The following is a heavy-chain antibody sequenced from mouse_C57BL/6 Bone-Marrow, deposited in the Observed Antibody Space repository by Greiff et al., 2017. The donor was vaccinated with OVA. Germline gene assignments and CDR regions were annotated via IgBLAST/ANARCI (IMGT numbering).Heavy chain of an antibody. CDR1: GFSLTSYG. V-gene: IGHV2-2*01. CDR2: IWSGGST. J-gene: IGHJ4*01. CDR3: ARRGGNYVPYYYAMDY. Sequence: QVQLKESGPGLVQPSQSLSITCTVSGFSLTSYGVHWVRQSPGKGLEWLGVIWSGGSTDYNAAFISRLSISKDNSKSQVFFKMNSLQADDTAIYYCARRGGNYVPYYYAMDYWGQGTSVTVSS. D-gene: IGHD2-1*01.